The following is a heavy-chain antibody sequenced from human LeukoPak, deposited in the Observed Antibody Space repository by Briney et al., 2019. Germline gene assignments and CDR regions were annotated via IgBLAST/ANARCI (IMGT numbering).Heavy chain of an antibody. V-gene: IGHV3-23*01. CDR2: ISGSGGST. D-gene: IGHD3-9*01. CDR3: AKQGRDWLRDYYYYMDV. CDR1: GFTFSSYA. Sequence: GGSLRLSCAASGFTFSSYAMSWVRQAPGKGLEWVSAISGSGGSTYYADSVKGRFTISRDNSKNTLYLQMNSLRAEDTAVYYCAKQGRDWLRDYYYYMDVWGKGTTVTVSS. J-gene: IGHJ6*03.